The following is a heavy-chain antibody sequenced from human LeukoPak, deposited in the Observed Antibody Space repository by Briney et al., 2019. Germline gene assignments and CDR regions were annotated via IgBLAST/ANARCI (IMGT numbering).Heavy chain of an antibody. Sequence: SETLSLTCTVSGGSISSYYWSWIRQPPAKGLEWIGYIYYSGSTNYNPSLKSRVTISVDTSKNQFSLKLSSVTAADTAVYYCARGLDGELWLPSYFDYWGQGTLVTVSS. V-gene: IGHV4-59*01. D-gene: IGHD5-18*01. CDR1: GGSISSYY. CDR2: IYYSGST. J-gene: IGHJ4*02. CDR3: ARGLDGELWLPSYFDY.